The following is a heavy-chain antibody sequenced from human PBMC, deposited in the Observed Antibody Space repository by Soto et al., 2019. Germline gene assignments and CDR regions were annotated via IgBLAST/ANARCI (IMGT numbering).Heavy chain of an antibody. Sequence: ASETLSLTCTVSGGSISSADYYWSWIRQPPGNGLEWIGSIYYSGTTYYSPSLKSRVRMSVDTSKNQFSLELTSATAADTAVYYCARDESLDYGDFGGCFGSWGQGTLVTVSS. CDR3: ARDESLDYGDFGGCFGS. CDR1: GGSISSADYY. CDR2: IYYSGTT. V-gene: IGHV4-30-4*01. J-gene: IGHJ4*02. D-gene: IGHD4-17*01.